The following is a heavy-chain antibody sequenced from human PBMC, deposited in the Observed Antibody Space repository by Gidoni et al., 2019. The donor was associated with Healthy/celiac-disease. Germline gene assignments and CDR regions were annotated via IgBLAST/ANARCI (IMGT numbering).Heavy chain of an antibody. V-gene: IGHV4-4*07. Sequence: QVQLQESGPGLVKPSETLSLPCTVSGGSISSYSWSWIRQPAGKGLEWIGRIYTSGSTNYNPSLKSRVTMSVDASKNQFSLKLSSVTAADTAVYYCARQSSSSYYYYGMDVWGQGTTVTVSS. D-gene: IGHD6-6*01. CDR2: IYTSGST. J-gene: IGHJ6*02. CDR1: GGSISSYS. CDR3: ARQSSSSYYYYGMDV.